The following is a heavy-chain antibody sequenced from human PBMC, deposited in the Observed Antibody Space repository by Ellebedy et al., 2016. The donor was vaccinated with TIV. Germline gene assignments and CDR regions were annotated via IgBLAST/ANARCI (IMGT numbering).Heavy chain of an antibody. CDR3: ASPLSSSPSGLDV. D-gene: IGHD6-13*01. Sequence: GESLKISCAASGFTFGRYWMHWVRQAPGKGLVWVSRITSDGSGTNYADSVKGRFTISRDNAKNTLYLQMSSLRAEETAVYYCASPLSSSPSGLDVWGQGTTVTVSS. V-gene: IGHV3-74*01. J-gene: IGHJ6*02. CDR1: GFTFGRYW. CDR2: ITSDGSGT.